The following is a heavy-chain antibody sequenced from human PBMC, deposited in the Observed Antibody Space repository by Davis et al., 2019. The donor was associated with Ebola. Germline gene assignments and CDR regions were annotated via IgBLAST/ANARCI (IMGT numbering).Heavy chain of an antibody. Sequence: MPSETLSLTCTVSGGSISSSSYYWGWIRQPPGKGLEWIGSIYYSGSTYYNPSLKSRVTISVDTSKNQFSLKLSSVTAADTAVYYCARHPMGESVLMVYAENWFDPWGQGTLVTVSS. V-gene: IGHV4-39*01. J-gene: IGHJ5*02. CDR3: ARHPMGESVLMVYAENWFDP. D-gene: IGHD2-8*01. CDR1: GGSISSSSYY. CDR2: IYYSGST.